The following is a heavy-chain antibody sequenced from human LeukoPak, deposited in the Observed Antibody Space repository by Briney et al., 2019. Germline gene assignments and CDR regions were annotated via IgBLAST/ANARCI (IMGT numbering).Heavy chain of an antibody. D-gene: IGHD3-10*01. Sequence: ASVKVSCKASGYTFTDYNIHWVRQAPGQRLEWMGWINPNSGGTNYAQRFQGMVTMTRDTSISTAYMDLGSLKSDDTATYFCSVWFGEFAHWGQGTLVTVSS. J-gene: IGHJ4*02. CDR2: INPNSGGT. CDR1: GYTFTDYN. V-gene: IGHV1-2*02. CDR3: SVWFGEFAH.